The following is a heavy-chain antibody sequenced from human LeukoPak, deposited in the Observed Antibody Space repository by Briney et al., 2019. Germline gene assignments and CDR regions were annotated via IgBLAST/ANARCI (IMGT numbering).Heavy chain of an antibody. J-gene: IGHJ5*02. V-gene: IGHV3-66*03. CDR1: GFSVSSYG. CDR2: LYSNGGI. CDR3: VRDRAEGRAWVEFDP. Sequence: QTGGSLRLSCVASGFSVSSYGMSWVRQAPGKAPEWVSLLYSNGGIYYADFVQGRFIISRDNSKNTLYLQMNNVRADDTAVYHCVRDRAEGRAWVEFDPWGQGTVVTVSS.